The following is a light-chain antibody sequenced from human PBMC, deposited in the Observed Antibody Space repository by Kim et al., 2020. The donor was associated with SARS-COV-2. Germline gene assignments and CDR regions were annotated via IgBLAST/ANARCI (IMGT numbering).Light chain of an antibody. CDR3: QQYNDWPWT. CDR1: QSVSSN. Sequence: EIVMTQSPATLSVSPGERATLSCRASQSVSSNLAWYQQKPGQAPRLLIYGASARATGVPARFSGSGSGTDFTLTISSLQSEDFAVYCCQQYNDWPWTFGQGTKVDIK. CDR2: GAS. V-gene: IGKV3-15*01. J-gene: IGKJ1*01.